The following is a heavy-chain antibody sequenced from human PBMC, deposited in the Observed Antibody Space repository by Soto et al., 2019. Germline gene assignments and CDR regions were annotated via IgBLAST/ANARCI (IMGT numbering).Heavy chain of an antibody. CDR1: GGTFSSYA. V-gene: IGHV1-69*13. CDR3: ARDSGELEPFDY. D-gene: IGHD1-26*01. J-gene: IGHJ4*02. CDR2: IIPIFGTA. Sequence: ASVKVSCKASGGTFSSYAISWVRQAPGQGLEWMGGIIPIFGTANYAQKFQGRVTITADESTSTAYMELSSLRSEDTAVYYCARDSGELEPFDYWGQGTLVTVSS.